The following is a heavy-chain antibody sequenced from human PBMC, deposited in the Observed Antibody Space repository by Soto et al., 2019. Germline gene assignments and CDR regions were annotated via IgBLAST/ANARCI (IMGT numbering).Heavy chain of an antibody. CDR2: TSNNGNT. Sequence: GGSLRLSCEASGFPFNTYAMTWFRQGPGMGLEWVSTTSNNGNTDFAESVRGRFTVSRDNSKNILYLQMTNLRVEDAAIYFCAKDLRPGLIVPTKSGFDPWGQGTLVTVPQ. D-gene: IGHD2-21*01. J-gene: IGHJ5*02. V-gene: IGHV3-23*01. CDR3: AKDLRPGLIVPTKSGFDP. CDR1: GFPFNTYA.